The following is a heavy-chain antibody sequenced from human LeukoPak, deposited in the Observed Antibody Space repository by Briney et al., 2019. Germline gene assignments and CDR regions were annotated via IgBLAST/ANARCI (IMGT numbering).Heavy chain of an antibody. V-gene: IGHV4-59*01. J-gene: IGHJ3*02. D-gene: IGHD4-17*01. CDR1: GGSISSYY. CDR2: IYYSGST. Sequence: PSETLSLTCTVSGGSISSYYWSWIRQPPGKGLEWIGCIYYSGSTNYNPSLKSRVTISVDTSKSQFSLKLSSVTAADTAVYYCARNDGDYDRAFDIWGQGTMVTVSS. CDR3: ARNDGDYDRAFDI.